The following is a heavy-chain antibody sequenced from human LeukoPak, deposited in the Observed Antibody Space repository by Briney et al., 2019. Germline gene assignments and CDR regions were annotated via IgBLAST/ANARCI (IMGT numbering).Heavy chain of an antibody. V-gene: IGHV4-39*01. D-gene: IGHD1-26*01. CDR3: ARHTLSGSFPYYIDY. Sequence: PSETLSLTCTVSDGSIGRSSYYWGWIRQPPGKGLEWIGSIYYSGSTNYNPSLKSRVTISVDTSKKQFSLKLSSVTAADTAIYYCARHTLSGSFPYYIDYWGQGTLVTVSS. J-gene: IGHJ4*02. CDR2: IYYSGST. CDR1: DGSIGRSSYY.